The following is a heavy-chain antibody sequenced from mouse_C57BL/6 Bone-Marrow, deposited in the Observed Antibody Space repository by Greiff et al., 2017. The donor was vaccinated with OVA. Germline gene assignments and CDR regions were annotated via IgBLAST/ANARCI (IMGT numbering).Heavy chain of an antibody. D-gene: IGHD1-1*01. J-gene: IGHJ2*01. Sequence: QVQLQQSGAELARPGASVKLSCKASGYTFTSYGISWVKQRTGQGLEWIGEIYPRSGNTYYNEKFKGKATLTADKSSSTAYMELRSLTSEDSAVYFCARNYVSRYYFDYWGQGTTLTVSS. V-gene: IGHV1-81*01. CDR1: GYTFTSYG. CDR3: ARNYVSRYYFDY. CDR2: IYPRSGNT.